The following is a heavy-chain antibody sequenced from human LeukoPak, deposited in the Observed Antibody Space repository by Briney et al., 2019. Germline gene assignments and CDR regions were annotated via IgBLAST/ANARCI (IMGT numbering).Heavy chain of an antibody. Sequence: GGTLRLSCAASGFTSSSYSMNWVRQAPGQGLEWVSYISSGSSNIYYEDSVKGRFTISRDNAKNSLYLQVDSLRAEDTAVYYCARSYHYYGMDVWGQGTTVTVSS. V-gene: IGHV3-48*04. CDR3: ARSYHYYGMDV. CDR1: GFTSSSYS. CDR2: ISSGSSNI. J-gene: IGHJ6*02.